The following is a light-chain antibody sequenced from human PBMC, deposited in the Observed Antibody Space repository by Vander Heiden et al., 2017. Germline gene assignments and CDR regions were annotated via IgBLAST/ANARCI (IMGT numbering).Light chain of an antibody. CDR3: QKGGDSTGT. CDR1: QSVSSSY. J-gene: IGKJ1*01. CDR2: GTS. V-gene: IGKV3-20*01. Sequence: EVVLTQSPGTLSLSPGEIATLSCRASQSVSSSYLAWYQQKPGQAPRLLIYGTSNRATGTPDRLSGSGLGTDFTLSISRLEPEDFAVYYCQKGGDSTGTFGQGTKVEIK.